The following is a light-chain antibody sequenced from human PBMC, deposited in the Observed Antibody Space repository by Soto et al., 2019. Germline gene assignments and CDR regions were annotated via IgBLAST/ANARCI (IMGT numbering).Light chain of an antibody. CDR3: QQYSNWPLT. J-gene: IGKJ4*01. Sequence: EIVMTQSPATLSVSPGERATLSCRASKTVYNNLAWYQQKPGQPPRLLIYGASARATGIPARFSGSGSGTEFTLTISSLQSEDFAVYYCQQYSNWPLTFGGGTKVEI. CDR2: GAS. CDR1: KTVYNN. V-gene: IGKV3-15*01.